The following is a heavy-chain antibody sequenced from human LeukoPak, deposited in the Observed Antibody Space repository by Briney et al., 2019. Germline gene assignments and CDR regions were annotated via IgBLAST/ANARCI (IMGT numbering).Heavy chain of an antibody. CDR1: GYAFSGYY. Sequence: GASVKVSCKASGYAFSGYYMRWVRQAPGQGLEWMGWINPSNGGTNYAQNFQGRVTMTRDTSISTAYMELSSLTSDDTAVYYCARGPTYYDSSGYRLEYWGQGTLVTVSS. V-gene: IGHV1-2*02. CDR2: INPSNGGT. CDR3: ARGPTYYDSSGYRLEY. D-gene: IGHD3-22*01. J-gene: IGHJ4*02.